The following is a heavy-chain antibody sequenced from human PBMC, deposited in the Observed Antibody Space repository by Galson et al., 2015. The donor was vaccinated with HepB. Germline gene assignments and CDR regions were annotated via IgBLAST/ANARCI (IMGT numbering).Heavy chain of an antibody. CDR3: ARDWVVLEPAPTGVYYYYYGMSV. V-gene: IGHV7-4-1*02. J-gene: IGHJ6*02. CDR1: GYIFSDYA. CDR2: INTKTGRP. Sequence: SVKVSCKASGYIFSDYAVNWVRQAPGQGLEWMGWINTKTGRPTYSQAFAGRFVFSLDTSGSTTYLQINNLMREDTAVYYCARDWVVLEPAPTGVYYYYYGMSVWGQGSTVTVSS. D-gene: IGHD2-2*01.